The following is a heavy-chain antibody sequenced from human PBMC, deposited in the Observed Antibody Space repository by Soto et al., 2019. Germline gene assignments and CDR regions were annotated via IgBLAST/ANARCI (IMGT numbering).Heavy chain of an antibody. CDR3: AKFSAASVYDISSAPDY. CDR1: GCSFSNYA. D-gene: IGHD6-6*01. Sequence: GRCLRLSCAPSGCSFSNYAMTWFRQAPGKGLAWVSAISGGGSNTFYADSVRGRFTISRDNSRKTLYLQLTSLRADDAAVYYCAKFSAASVYDISSAPDYWGQGTLVTVSS. CDR2: ISGGGSNT. J-gene: IGHJ4*02. V-gene: IGHV3-23*01.